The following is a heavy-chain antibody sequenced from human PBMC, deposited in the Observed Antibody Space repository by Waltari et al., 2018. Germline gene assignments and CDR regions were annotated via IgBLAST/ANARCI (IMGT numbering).Heavy chain of an antibody. V-gene: IGHV4-4*07. Sequence: QVQLQESGPGLVKPSETLSLTCTASGCSMSRDDWSWIRPPAGKGLEWIGRIYVSGSTIYNPSPKCRLTMTFDTSKNQRSLRLSSVTAADTAVYYCARRGDYIDVWGKGTTVTVSS. CDR2: IYVSGST. J-gene: IGHJ6*03. CDR3: ARRGDYIDV. CDR1: GCSMSRDD.